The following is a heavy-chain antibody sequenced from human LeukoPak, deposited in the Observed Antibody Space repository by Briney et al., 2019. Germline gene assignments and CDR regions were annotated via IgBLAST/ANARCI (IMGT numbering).Heavy chain of an antibody. J-gene: IGHJ4*02. Sequence: GGSLRLSCAASGFTFSSYAMSWVRQAPGKGLEWVSAISGSGGSTYYADSVKGQFTISRDNSKNTLYLQMNSLRAEDTAVYYCAKDNPVRGVIISDYWGQGTLVTVSS. CDR1: GFTFSSYA. CDR2: ISGSGGST. D-gene: IGHD3-10*01. V-gene: IGHV3-23*01. CDR3: AKDNPVRGVIISDY.